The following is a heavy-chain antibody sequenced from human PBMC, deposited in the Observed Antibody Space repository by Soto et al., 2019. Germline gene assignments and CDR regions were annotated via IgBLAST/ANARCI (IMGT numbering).Heavy chain of an antibody. V-gene: IGHV1-8*01. Sequence: QVQLVQSGAEVKKPGASVRVSCKASGYTFTKFDINWVRQATGQGLEWMGWMNPNSGNTGYAQKFQGRFTMTRNTSITTAYMELSTLTSEDTAVYYCVRGDYGDYSHWFDPWGQGTLVTVSS. CDR2: MNPNSGNT. D-gene: IGHD4-17*01. J-gene: IGHJ5*02. CDR1: GYTFTKFD. CDR3: VRGDYGDYSHWFDP.